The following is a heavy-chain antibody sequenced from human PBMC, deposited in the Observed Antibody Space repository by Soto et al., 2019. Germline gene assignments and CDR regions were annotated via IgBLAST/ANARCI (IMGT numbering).Heavy chain of an antibody. CDR3: ARDFPNYDYIWGSPADAFDI. CDR1: GYTFTSYG. V-gene: IGHV1-18*01. D-gene: IGHD3-16*01. J-gene: IGHJ3*02. Sequence: QVQLVQSGAEVKKPGASVKVSCKASGYTFTSYGISWVRQAPGQGLEWMGWISAYNGNTNYAQKLQGRVTMTTDTSTSTAYMELRSLRSDDTAVYYCARDFPNYDYIWGSPADAFDISGQGTMVTVSS. CDR2: ISAYNGNT.